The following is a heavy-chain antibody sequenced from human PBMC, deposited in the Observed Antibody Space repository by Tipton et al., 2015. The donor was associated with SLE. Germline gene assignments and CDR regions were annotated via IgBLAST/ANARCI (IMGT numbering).Heavy chain of an antibody. CDR2: IYYSGST. V-gene: IGHV4-59*11. D-gene: IGHD1-26*01. CDR3: ARGLYQSGSSDY. Sequence: TLSLTCTVSGGSISSHYRSWIRQPPGKGLEWIGYIYYSGSTNYNPSLKSRVTISVDTSKNQFSLKLSSVTAADTAVYYCARGLYQSGSSDYWGQGTLVTVSS. CDR1: GGSISSHY. J-gene: IGHJ4*02.